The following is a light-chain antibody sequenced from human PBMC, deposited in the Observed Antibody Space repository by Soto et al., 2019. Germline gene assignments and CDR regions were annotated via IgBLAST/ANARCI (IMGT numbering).Light chain of an antibody. CDR2: AAS. V-gene: IGKV1-8*01. CDR1: QGISSY. Sequence: AIRMTQPPSSFSASTGDRVTITCRASQGISSYLAWYQQKPGKAPKLLIYAASTLQSGVPSRFSGSGSGTDFTLTISCLQSEDFATYYCQQYYSYPWTFGQGNKVEIK. CDR3: QQYYSYPWT. J-gene: IGKJ1*01.